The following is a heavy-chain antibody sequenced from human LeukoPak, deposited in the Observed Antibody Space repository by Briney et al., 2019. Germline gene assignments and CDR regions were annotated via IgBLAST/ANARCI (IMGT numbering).Heavy chain of an antibody. V-gene: IGHV1-18*01. J-gene: IGHJ6*03. CDR3: ARAVVVVPAAMLSYYYMDV. D-gene: IGHD2-2*01. CDR2: ISAYNGNT. Sequence: GASVKVSCKASGYTFTSYGISWVRQAPGQGLEWMGWISAYNGNTNYAQKLQGRVTMTTDTSTSTAYMELRSLRSDDTAVYYCARAVVVVPAAMLSYYYMDVWGKGTTVTVSS. CDR1: GYTFTSYG.